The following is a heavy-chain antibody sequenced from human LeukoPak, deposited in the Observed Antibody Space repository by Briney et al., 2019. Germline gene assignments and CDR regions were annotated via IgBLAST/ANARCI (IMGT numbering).Heavy chain of an antibody. J-gene: IGHJ3*02. D-gene: IGHD3-10*01. CDR2: IYYSGNT. CDR1: GGSVSRYY. V-gene: IGHV4-59*02. CDR3: ARTEITIPRGPRGFDI. Sequence: PSETLSLTCIVSGGSVSRYYWSWVRQPPGKGLEWIGYIYYSGNTNYNPSLKGRVTMSVDTSKNQFSLILTSVTAADTAVYYCARTEITIPRGPRGFDIWGQGTMVTVSS.